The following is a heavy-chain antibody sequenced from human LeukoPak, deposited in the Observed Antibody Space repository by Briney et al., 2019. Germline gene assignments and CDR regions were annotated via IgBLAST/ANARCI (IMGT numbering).Heavy chain of an antibody. CDR3: ARDRRGIAAAGTRGNWFDP. J-gene: IGHJ5*02. CDR2: ISAYNGNT. D-gene: IGHD6-13*01. CDR1: GHTFTSYG. Sequence: ASVKVSCKASGHTFTSYGISWVRQAPGQGLEWMGWISAYNGNTNYAQKLQGRVTMTTDTSTSTAYMELRSLRSDDTAVYYCARDRRGIAAAGTRGNWFDPWGQGTLVTVSS. V-gene: IGHV1-18*01.